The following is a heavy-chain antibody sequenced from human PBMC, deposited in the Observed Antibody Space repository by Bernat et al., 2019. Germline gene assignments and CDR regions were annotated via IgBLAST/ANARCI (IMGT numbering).Heavy chain of an antibody. CDR2: ISLDGSNT. J-gene: IGHJ4*02. Sequence: QVQLVESGGGVVQPGRSLRLSCAASGFTFSTYGMHWVRQAPGKGLEWVALISLDGSNTYHADSVKGRFTITRDNSKNTLYLQMNSLRVEDTAVYYCAKDPLPAARSSPDYWGQGTLVTVSS. CDR1: GFTFSTYG. D-gene: IGHD2-2*01. CDR3: AKDPLPAARSSPDY. V-gene: IGHV3-30*18.